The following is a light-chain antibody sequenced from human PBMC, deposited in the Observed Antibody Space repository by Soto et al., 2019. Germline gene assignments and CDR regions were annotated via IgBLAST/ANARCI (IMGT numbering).Light chain of an antibody. CDR2: EGS. J-gene: IGLJ3*02. V-gene: IGLV2-23*01. CDR3: CSYAGGSTLV. CDR1: SSDVGSYNL. Sequence: QSALTQPASVSGSPGQSITISCTGTSSDVGSYNLVSWYQQHPGKAPKLMIYEGSKRPSGVSNRFSGSKSGNTVSLTSSGLQVEVEVGYYCCSYAGGSTLVFGGGTKLTVL.